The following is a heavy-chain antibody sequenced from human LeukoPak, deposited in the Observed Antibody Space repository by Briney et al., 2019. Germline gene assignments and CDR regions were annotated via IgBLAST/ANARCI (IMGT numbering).Heavy chain of an antibody. Sequence: SVKVSCKASGGTFSSYAISWVRQAPGQGLEWMGGIIPIFGTANYAQKFQGRVTITTDESTSTAYMELSSLRSEDTAVYYCARRCSSTSCPLDYWGQGTLVTVSS. CDR3: ARRCSSTSCPLDY. D-gene: IGHD2-2*01. J-gene: IGHJ4*02. CDR1: GGTFSSYA. V-gene: IGHV1-69*05. CDR2: IIPIFGTA.